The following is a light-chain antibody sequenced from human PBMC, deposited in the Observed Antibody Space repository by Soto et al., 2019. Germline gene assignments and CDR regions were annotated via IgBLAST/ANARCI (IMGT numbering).Light chain of an antibody. CDR1: SSNFGAGYD. Sequence: QPVLTQPPSVSGAPGQRVTISCTGTSSNFGAGYDVHWYQQVPGTAPKLLIYGNNNRPSGVPDRISGSRSGTSASLASTGLQAEDEADYYCQSYDTSLSAPVIFGGGTKLTVL. J-gene: IGLJ2*01. CDR3: QSYDTSLSAPVI. V-gene: IGLV1-40*01. CDR2: GNN.